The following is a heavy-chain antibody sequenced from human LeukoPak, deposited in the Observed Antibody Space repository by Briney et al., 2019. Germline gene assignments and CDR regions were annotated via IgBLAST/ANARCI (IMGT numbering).Heavy chain of an antibody. CDR3: AGGRDSTELYFDS. J-gene: IGHJ4*02. D-gene: IGHD2/OR15-2a*01. V-gene: IGHV3-74*01. CDR1: GLTFSSYW. CDR2: IDSDGSRI. Sequence: GGSLRLSCEASGLTFSSYWMHWVRQAPGKGLVWVSRIDSDGSRISYVDSVKGRFTISRDNAKNTLYLQMNSLRAEDTAVYYCAGGRDSTELYFDSWGQGTLVTVSS.